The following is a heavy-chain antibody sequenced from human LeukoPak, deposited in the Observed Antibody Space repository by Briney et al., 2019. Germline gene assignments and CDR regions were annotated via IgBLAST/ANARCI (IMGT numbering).Heavy chain of an antibody. D-gene: IGHD3-3*01. J-gene: IGHJ4*02. CDR1: GFTFSSYW. V-gene: IGHV3-7*01. Sequence: PGGSLRLSCAASGFTFSSYWMSWVRQAPGKGLEWVANIKQDGSEKYYVDSVKGRFTISRDNAKNSLYLQMNSLRAEDTAVYYCARSCGVLRFLEWWYYFDYWGQGTLVTVSS. CDR3: ARSCGVLRFLEWWYYFDY. CDR2: IKQDGSEK.